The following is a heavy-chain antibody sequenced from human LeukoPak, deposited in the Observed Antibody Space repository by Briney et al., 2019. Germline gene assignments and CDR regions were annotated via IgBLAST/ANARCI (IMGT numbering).Heavy chain of an antibody. CDR2: ISHDGSEK. D-gene: IGHD3-16*02. CDR1: GFTFSSYW. V-gene: IGHV3-7*03. Sequence: PGGSLRLSCAASGFTFSSYWMSWVRQAPGKGLEWVGQISHDGSEKYYGDSVRGRFTFSRDNAKNSLYLQMNSLRAEDTAVYYCASGYSGTFGGVIVPFDYWGQGTLVTVSS. CDR3: ASGYSGTFGGVIVPFDY. J-gene: IGHJ4*02.